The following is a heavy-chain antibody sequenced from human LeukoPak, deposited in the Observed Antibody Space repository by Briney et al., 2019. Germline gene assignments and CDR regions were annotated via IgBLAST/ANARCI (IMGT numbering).Heavy chain of an antibody. CDR1: GGSITSYY. CDR3: ARRDGSGYYGYYFDH. Sequence: PSETLCLTCAVSGGSITSYYWSWIRQPPGKGLEWIGYMYYTGSTKYNPSLKSRVTISEDTSKNQFSLRLSSVTAADTAVYHCARRDGSGYYGYYFDHWGQGTLVTVSS. V-gene: IGHV4-59*01. D-gene: IGHD3-22*01. CDR2: MYYTGST. J-gene: IGHJ4*02.